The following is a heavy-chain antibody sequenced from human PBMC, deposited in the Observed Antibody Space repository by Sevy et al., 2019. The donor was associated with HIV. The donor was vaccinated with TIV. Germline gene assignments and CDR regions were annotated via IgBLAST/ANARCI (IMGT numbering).Heavy chain of an antibody. V-gene: IGHV3-21*01. CDR3: ARGGYGDHNYYYYGMDV. CDR1: GFTFNSYS. D-gene: IGHD4-17*01. J-gene: IGHJ6*02. Sequence: GGSLRLSCAASGFTFNSYSFNWVRQAPGKGLEWVSSISSDSTYIHYADSVKGRFTISRDSAKNSLYLQMNSLRAEDMAVYHCARGGYGDHNYYYYGMDVWGQGTTVTVSS. CDR2: ISSDSTYI.